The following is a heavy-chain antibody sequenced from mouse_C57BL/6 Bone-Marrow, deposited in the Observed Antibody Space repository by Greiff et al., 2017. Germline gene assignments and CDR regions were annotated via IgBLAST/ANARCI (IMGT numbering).Heavy chain of an antibody. CDR1: GFTFSDFY. CDR3: ARDANYYYAMDY. J-gene: IGHJ4*01. CDR2: SRNKANDDTT. V-gene: IGHV7-1*01. Sequence: EVNVVESGGGLVQSGRSLRLSCATSGFTFSDFYMEWVRQAPGKGLEWIAASRNKANDDTTEYSASVQGRFIVSRDTSQSILYLQMNALRAEDTAIYYCARDANYYYAMDYWGQGTSVTVSS.